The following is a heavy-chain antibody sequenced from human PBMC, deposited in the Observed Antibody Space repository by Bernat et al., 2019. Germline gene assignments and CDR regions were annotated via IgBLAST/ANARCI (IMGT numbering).Heavy chain of an antibody. J-gene: IGHJ3*02. Sequence: EVQLVESGGGLVQPGGSLRLSCAASGITFSNYSMNWVRQAPGKGREWLSYISSSGTTIYYADSLKGRFTISRDNAKNSLYLQVNSLRAEDTALYSRAVYCGGDCYRAFDIWGQGTMVTVSS. CDR3: AVYCGGDCYRAFDI. D-gene: IGHD2-21*02. V-gene: IGHV3-48*01. CDR2: ISSSGTTI. CDR1: GITFSNYS.